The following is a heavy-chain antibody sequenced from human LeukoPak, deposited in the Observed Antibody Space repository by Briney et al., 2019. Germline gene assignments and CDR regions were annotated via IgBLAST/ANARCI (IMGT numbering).Heavy chain of an antibody. D-gene: IGHD6-25*01. CDR2: IYYSGST. J-gene: IGHJ4*02. CDR1: GVSISSYY. Sequence: SETLSLTCSVSGVSISSYYWNWIRQPPGKGLEWIGYIYYSGSTNYNPSLKSRVTISVDTSRNQFSLNLRSVTAADTAVYYCASQRQDTNACFDYWGQGTLVIVSS. V-gene: IGHV4-59*01. CDR3: ASQRQDTNACFDY.